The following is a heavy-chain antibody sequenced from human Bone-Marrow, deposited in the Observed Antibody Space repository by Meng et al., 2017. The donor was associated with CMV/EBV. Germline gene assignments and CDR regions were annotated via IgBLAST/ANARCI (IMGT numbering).Heavy chain of an antibody. CDR3: ARDAIGGSHGYYGLDV. J-gene: IGHJ6*01. CDR2: IYSGGST. Sequence: GESLKISCASSGFTVTSNYMSWVHQAPGKGLEWVSVIYSGGSTYYADSVKDRFTISRDDSKNTLYLQMNSLRVEDTAVYYCARDAIGGSHGYYGLDVWGPGTTVTGSS. D-gene: IGHD1-26*01. CDR1: GFTVTSNY. V-gene: IGHV3-53*01.